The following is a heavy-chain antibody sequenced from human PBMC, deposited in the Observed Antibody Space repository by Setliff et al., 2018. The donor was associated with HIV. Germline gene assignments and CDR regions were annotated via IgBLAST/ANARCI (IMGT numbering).Heavy chain of an antibody. D-gene: IGHD3-22*01. Sequence: ASVKVSCKASGYTFNNYGISWVRQAPGQGLEWIGWISTYNGNTNSEKKLQGRVTMTTDTSTSTAYMELRSLKSEDTAVYYCARGGYYDSSGKDYYYYHMDVWGKGTTVTVSS. J-gene: IGHJ6*03. CDR2: ISTYNGNT. CDR1: GYTFNNYG. CDR3: ARGGYYDSSGKDYYYYHMDV. V-gene: IGHV1-18*01.